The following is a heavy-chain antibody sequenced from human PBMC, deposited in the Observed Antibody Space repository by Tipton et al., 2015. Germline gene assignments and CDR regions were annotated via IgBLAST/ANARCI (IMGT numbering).Heavy chain of an antibody. D-gene: IGHD5-18*01. J-gene: IGHJ4*02. CDR2: IHYSGDT. V-gene: IGHV4-38-2*02. Sequence: LRLSCTVSGSSIRSGHYWGWVRQPPGKGLECIGSIHYSGDTYYNPPLTSRASISVDASKNQFSLTRTSVTAADTAFYYCARGDDSTAMATGFDYWGQGLLVTVSS. CDR3: ARGDDSTAMATGFDY. CDR1: GSSIRSGHY.